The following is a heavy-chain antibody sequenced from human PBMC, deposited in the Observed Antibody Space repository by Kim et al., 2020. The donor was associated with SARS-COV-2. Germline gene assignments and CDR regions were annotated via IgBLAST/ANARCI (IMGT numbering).Heavy chain of an antibody. CDR2: INHSGST. V-gene: IGHV4-34*01. J-gene: IGHJ6*02. D-gene: IGHD1-7*01. CDR3: ARGEGELKPYYYYYYGMDV. Sequence: SETLSLTCAVYGGSFSGYYWSWIRQPPGKGLEWIGEINHSGSTNYNPSLKSRVTISVDTSKNQFSLKLSSVTAADTAVYYCARGEGELKPYYYYYYGMDVWGQGTTVTVSS. CDR1: GGSFSGYY.